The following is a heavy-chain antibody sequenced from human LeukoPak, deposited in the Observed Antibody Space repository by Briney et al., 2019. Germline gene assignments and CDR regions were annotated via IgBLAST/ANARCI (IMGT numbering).Heavy chain of an antibody. D-gene: IGHD3-22*01. Sequence: GESLRLSCAASGFTFDDYAMHWVRQPPGKGLEWISLISWDGGSTYYADSVKGQFTISRDNSKNSLYLQMNSLRAEGTALYYCAKDLGLTESSGYGGPFDYWGQGTLVTVSS. CDR2: ISWDGGST. CDR1: GFTFDDYA. J-gene: IGHJ4*02. CDR3: AKDLGLTESSGYGGPFDY. V-gene: IGHV3-43D*03.